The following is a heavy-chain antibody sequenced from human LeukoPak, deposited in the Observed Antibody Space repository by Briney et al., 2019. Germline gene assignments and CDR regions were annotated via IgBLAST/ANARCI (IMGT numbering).Heavy chain of an antibody. D-gene: IGHD3-3*01. V-gene: IGHV4-61*02. CDR2: IYTTGST. J-gene: IGHJ6*03. CDR3: ARGVHHNFWSGGYYYYYYMDV. CDR1: GGSVNSGSFF. Sequence: SETLSLTCTVSGGSVNSGSFFWNWIRQPAGKGLEWIGRIYTTGSTNYNPSLKSRVTISVDTSTNQFSLKLSSVTAADTAVYYCARGVHHNFWSGGYYYYYYMDVWGRGTTVTVSS.